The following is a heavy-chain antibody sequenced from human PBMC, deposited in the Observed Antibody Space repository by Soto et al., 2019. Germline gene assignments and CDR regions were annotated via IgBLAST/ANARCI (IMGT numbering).Heavy chain of an antibody. D-gene: IGHD1-26*01. CDR3: ARDFIVVGATISYAFDI. CDR2: ISSSSSYI. J-gene: IGHJ3*02. V-gene: IGHV3-21*01. CDR1: GFTFSSYS. Sequence: GGSLRLSCAASGFTFSSYSMNWVRQAPGKGLEWVSSISSSSSYIYYADSVKGRFTISRDDAKNSLYLQMNSLRAEDTAVYYCARDFIVVGATISYAFDIWGQGTMVTVSS.